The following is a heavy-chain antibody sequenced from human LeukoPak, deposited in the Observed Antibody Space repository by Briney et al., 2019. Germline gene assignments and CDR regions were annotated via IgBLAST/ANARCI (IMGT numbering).Heavy chain of an antibody. D-gene: IGHD3-10*01. J-gene: IGHJ4*02. V-gene: IGHV1-24*01. CDR3: ATCNPYYYGSRNLKELDY. Sequence: ASVKVSCKVSGYTLTELSMHWVRQAPGKGLEWMGGFDPEDSETIYAQKFQGRVTMTEDTSTDTAYMELSSLRSEDTAVYYCATCNPYYYGSRNLKELDYWGQGTLVTVSS. CDR2: FDPEDSET. CDR1: GYTLTELS.